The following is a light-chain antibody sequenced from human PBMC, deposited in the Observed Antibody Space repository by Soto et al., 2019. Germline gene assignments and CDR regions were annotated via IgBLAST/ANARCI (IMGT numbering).Light chain of an antibody. Sequence: DIQMTQSPSTLAASVGDRVTITCRASQSISSWLAWCQQKPGKAPKLLSYKASSLESGVPSRFSGSGSGTEFTLTISSLQPDDFATYYCQQYNTYPVTFGQGTKVEIK. CDR2: KAS. CDR3: QQYNTYPVT. CDR1: QSISSW. V-gene: IGKV1-5*03. J-gene: IGKJ1*01.